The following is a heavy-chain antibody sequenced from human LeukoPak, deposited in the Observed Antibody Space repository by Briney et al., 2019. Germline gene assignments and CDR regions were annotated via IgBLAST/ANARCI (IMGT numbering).Heavy chain of an antibody. J-gene: IGHJ4*02. CDR3: ARIKDQYSSGFDY. V-gene: IGHV4-30-4*07. Sequence: SQTLSLTCEVSGDSLSSGGYSWSWIRQPPGKGLEWIGYIRYSGSTYYNPSLKSRLTMSVEASKTQFSLRLSSVTAADTAVYYCARIKDQYSSGFDYWGQGTLVTVSS. D-gene: IGHD6-19*01. CDR1: GDSLSSGGYS. CDR2: IRYSGST.